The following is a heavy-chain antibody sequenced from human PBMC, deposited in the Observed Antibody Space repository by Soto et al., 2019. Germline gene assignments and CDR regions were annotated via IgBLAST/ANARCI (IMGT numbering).Heavy chain of an antibody. CDR2: ISGRGSTT. V-gene: IGHV3-23*01. CDR1: GFTFSSYA. D-gene: IGHD6-13*01. J-gene: IGHJ4*02. Sequence: GGSLRLSCAASGFTFSSYAMNWVRQAPGKGLEWVSFISGRGSTTYYADSVKGRFTTSRDNSKNTLYLQMNSLRVEDTAVYYCAKVGKQQWSAADYWGQGTLVTVSS. CDR3: AKVGKQQWSAADY.